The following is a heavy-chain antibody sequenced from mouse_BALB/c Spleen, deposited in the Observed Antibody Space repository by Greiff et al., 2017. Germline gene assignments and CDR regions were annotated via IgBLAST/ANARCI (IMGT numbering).Heavy chain of an antibody. CDR2: IDPETGGT. CDR1: GYTFTDYD. J-gene: IGHJ2*01. CDR3: TRSPTTAYFDY. V-gene: IGHV1-15*01. D-gene: IGHD1-2*01. Sequence: VQLQQSGAELVRPGASVTLSCTASGYTFTDYDMHWVKQTPVHGLEWMAAIDPETGGTAYNQKFKGKATLTADTSTSTAYLELRSLTTEDTAIYYCTRSPTTAYFDYWGQGTTLTVSS.